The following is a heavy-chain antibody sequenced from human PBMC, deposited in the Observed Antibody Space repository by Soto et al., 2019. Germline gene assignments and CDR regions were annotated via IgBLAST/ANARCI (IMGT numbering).Heavy chain of an antibody. CDR1: GFTFSSYA. CDR2: ISGSGGST. V-gene: IGHV3-23*01. CDR3: AKALYYYYGMDV. Sequence: EVQLLESGGGLVQPGGSLRHSCAASGFTFSSYAMSWVRQAPGKGLEWVSAISGSGGSTYYADSVKGRFTISRDNSKNTLYLQMNSLRAEDTAVYYCAKALYYYYGMDVWGQGTTVTVSS. J-gene: IGHJ6*02.